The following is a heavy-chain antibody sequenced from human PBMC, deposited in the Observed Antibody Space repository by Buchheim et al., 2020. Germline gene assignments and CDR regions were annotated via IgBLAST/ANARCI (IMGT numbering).Heavy chain of an antibody. V-gene: IGHV4-59*01. CDR2: MDGSGRS. J-gene: IGHJ5*02. CDR3: AKKRSDNWFDP. CDR1: GGSIFTYY. Sequence: QVQLQESGPGLVKPSETLSLTCSVSGGSIFTYYWSWIRQAPGKGLEWIGYMDGSGRSNYNPSLKSRVTISVDTSTNQLSLNLSSVTAADTAIYYCAKKRSDNWFDPWGQGTL.